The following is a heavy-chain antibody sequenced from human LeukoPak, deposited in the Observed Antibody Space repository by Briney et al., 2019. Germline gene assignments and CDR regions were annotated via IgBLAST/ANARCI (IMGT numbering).Heavy chain of an antibody. D-gene: IGHD2-15*01. Sequence: PGGSLRLSCAASGFTFSSYAMTWVRQAPGKGLEWVSSMSSGGGYIYYADSVRGRFTISRDNAKDLLFLLMNSLRVEDTAVYYCARGRPTGSSRRFVVQWGQGTLVTVSS. CDR3: ARGRPTGSSRRFVVQ. J-gene: IGHJ4*02. V-gene: IGHV3-21*06. CDR2: MSSGGGYI. CDR1: GFTFSSYA.